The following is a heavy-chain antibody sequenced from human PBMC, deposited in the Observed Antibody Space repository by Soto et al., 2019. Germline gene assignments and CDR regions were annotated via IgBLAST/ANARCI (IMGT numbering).Heavy chain of an antibody. D-gene: IGHD6-13*01. CDR2: ISSSSSYI. V-gene: IGHV3-21*01. CDR3: ARGGAAAGTRYFQH. Sequence: EVQLVESGGGLVKPGGSLRLSCAASGFTFSSYSMNWVRQAPGKGLEWVSSISSSSSYIYYADSVKGRFTISRDNAKNSLYLKMNSLRAEDTAVYYCARGGAAAGTRYFQHWGQGTLVTVSS. CDR1: GFTFSSYS. J-gene: IGHJ1*01.